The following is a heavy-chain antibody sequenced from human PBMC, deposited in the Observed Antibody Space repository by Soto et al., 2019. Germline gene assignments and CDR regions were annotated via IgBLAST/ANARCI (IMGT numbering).Heavy chain of an antibody. D-gene: IGHD6-19*01. CDR2: INCGSGNT. J-gene: IGHJ4*02. V-gene: IGHV1-3*01. CDR3: ARGYTSGWTFDF. Sequence: QVQLVQSGAEVKQPGASARVSCKASGYNFTTYVVHWLRQAPGQGPEWMGWINCGSGNTVYSQNFQGRVTFTRDTSARTAYMDLNSLTSGDTAVYYCARGYTSGWTFDFWGRGTLVTVSS. CDR1: GYNFTTYV.